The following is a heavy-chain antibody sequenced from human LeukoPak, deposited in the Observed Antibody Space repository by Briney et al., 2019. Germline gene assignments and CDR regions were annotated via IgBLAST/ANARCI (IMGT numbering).Heavy chain of an antibody. Sequence: ASVKVSCKASGYTFTSYYMHWVRQALGQGLEWMGIINPSGGSTSYAQKFQGRVTMTRDTSTSTVYMELSSLRSEDTAVYYCARDTFTHSSGYPYTHYYYYMDVWGKGTTVTVSS. V-gene: IGHV1-46*01. CDR2: INPSGGST. D-gene: IGHD3-22*01. CDR1: GYTFTSYY. J-gene: IGHJ6*03. CDR3: ARDTFTHSSGYPYTHYYYYMDV.